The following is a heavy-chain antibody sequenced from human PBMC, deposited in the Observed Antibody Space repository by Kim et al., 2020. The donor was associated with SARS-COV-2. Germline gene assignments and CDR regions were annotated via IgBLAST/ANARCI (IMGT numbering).Heavy chain of an antibody. CDR2: IYYSGST. CDR3: VGYYDILTGYYFGSGYFDY. J-gene: IGHJ4*02. D-gene: IGHD3-9*01. Sequence: SETLSLTCTVSGGSISSGGYYWSWIRQHPGKGLEWIGYIYYSGSTYYNPSLKSRVTISVDTSKNQFSLKLSSVTAADTAVYYCVGYYDILTGYYFGSGYFDYWGQGTLVTVSS. V-gene: IGHV4-31*03. CDR1: GGSISSGGYY.